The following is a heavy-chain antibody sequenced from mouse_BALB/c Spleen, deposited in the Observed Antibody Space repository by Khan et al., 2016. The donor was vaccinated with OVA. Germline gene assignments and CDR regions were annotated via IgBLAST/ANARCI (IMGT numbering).Heavy chain of an antibody. Sequence: EVQLVESGPGLLKPSQSLSLTCTVTGYSITSDYAWYWIRQLPGNKLEWMAYIRYSGSTTYNPSLRSRTSITRDTSKHQFFLQLSSVTTEDTATYYCASETLLLRYPDYFDYWGQGTTLTVSS. V-gene: IGHV3-2*02. CDR2: IRYSGST. J-gene: IGHJ2*01. CDR3: ASETLLLRYPDYFDY. CDR1: GYSITSDYA. D-gene: IGHD1-1*01.